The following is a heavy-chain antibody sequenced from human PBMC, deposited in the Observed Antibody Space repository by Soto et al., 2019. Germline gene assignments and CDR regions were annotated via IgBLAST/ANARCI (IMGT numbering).Heavy chain of an antibody. CDR2: IKSKADGRTT. J-gene: IGHJ4*02. CDR1: GFTLSNTW. Sequence: EVQLVESGGGLVKPGGSLRLSCAASGFTLSNTWMSWVRQAPGKGLEWVGRIKSKADGRTTDYAAPVKGRFTISRDDSKHTLDLQMNSLKSENTDVYYCTIIHWTYVDYRGQGTLVTVYS. D-gene: IGHD1-1*01. CDR3: TIIHWTYVDY. V-gene: IGHV3-15*01.